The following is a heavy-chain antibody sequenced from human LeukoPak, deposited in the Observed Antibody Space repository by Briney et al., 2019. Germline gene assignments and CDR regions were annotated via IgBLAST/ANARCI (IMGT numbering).Heavy chain of an antibody. D-gene: IGHD6-13*01. CDR3: ARHVRIAAAGILRNAFDI. V-gene: IGHV4-39*01. J-gene: IGHJ3*02. Sequence: PSETLSLTCTVSGGSISSSSYYWGWIRQPPGKGLEWIGSIYYSGSTYYNPSLMSRVTISVDTSKNQFSLKLSSVTAADTAVYYCARHVRIAAAGILRNAFDIWGQGTMVTVSS. CDR1: GGSISSSSYY. CDR2: IYYSGST.